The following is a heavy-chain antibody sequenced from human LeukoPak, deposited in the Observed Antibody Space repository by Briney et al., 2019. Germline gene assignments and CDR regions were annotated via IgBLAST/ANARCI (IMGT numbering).Heavy chain of an antibody. V-gene: IGHV3-23*01. CDR1: GFTFSTYA. J-gene: IGHJ4*02. CDR3: VKAPFDY. Sequence: PGGSLRLSCAASGFTFSTYAMNWVRQAPGKGLEWVSAIGGSGTYPYYADSAKGRFTISRDNSKNTLYLQMNGLRAEDTATYYCVKAPFDYWGQGTQVTVSS. CDR2: IGGSGTYP.